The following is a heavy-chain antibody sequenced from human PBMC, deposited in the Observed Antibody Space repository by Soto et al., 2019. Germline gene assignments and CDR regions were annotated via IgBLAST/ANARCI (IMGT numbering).Heavy chain of an antibody. D-gene: IGHD3-10*01. CDR1: GGSISSGGYY. V-gene: IGHV4-31*03. Sequence: SETLSLTCTVSGGSISSGGYYWSWIRQHPGKGLEWIGYIYYSGSTYYNPSLKSRVTISVDTSKNQFSLKLSSVTAADTAVYYCARTHTTMVRGVNDYYYYYYYMDVWGKGTTVTVSS. CDR2: IYYSGST. CDR3: ARTHTTMVRGVNDYYYYYYYMDV. J-gene: IGHJ6*03.